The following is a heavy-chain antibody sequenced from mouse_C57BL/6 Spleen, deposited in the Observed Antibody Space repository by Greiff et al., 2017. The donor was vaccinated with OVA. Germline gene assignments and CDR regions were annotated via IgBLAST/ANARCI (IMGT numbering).Heavy chain of an antibody. CDR1: GFTFSSYA. D-gene: IGHD2-5*01. CDR2: ISDGGSYT. V-gene: IGHV5-4*01. CDR3: ARDYSNYGGAMDY. J-gene: IGHJ4*01. Sequence: EVKLMESGGGLVKPGGSLKLSCAASGFTFSSYAMSWVRQTPEKRLEWVATISDGGSYTYYPDNVKGRFTISRDNAKNNLYLQMSHLKSEDTAMYDCARDYSNYGGAMDYWGQGTSVTVSS.